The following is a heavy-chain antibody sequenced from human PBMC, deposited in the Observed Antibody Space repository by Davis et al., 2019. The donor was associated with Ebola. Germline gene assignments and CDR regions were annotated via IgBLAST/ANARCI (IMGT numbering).Heavy chain of an antibody. D-gene: IGHD2-2*01. CDR1: GFTLRTHW. CDR3: VRGILPAALYGMDV. J-gene: IGHJ6*04. V-gene: IGHV3-74*01. CDR2: INTHGSST. Sequence: GESLKISCAASGFTLRTHWMHWVRQVPGKGLVWISLINTHGSSTTYADPVKGRFTISRDNVKNTLYLQMNSLRAEDTAVYYCVRGILPAALYGMDVWGKGTTVTVSS.